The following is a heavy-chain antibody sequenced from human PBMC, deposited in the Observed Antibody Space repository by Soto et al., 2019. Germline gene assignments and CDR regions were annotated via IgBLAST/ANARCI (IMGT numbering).Heavy chain of an antibody. J-gene: IGHJ5*01. V-gene: IGHV3-23*01. Sequence: GRSLRLSCTASTVTFRNYAMSWIRQAPGKGLEWVSAISGGGDRTFYVDSLKGRFTISRDNSKNTLYLQMNSLRVEDTAVYFCEKGFSGSSPYNVFDSWGQGTLVTVSS. CDR3: EKGFSGSSPYNVFDS. CDR2: ISGGGDRT. D-gene: IGHD6-13*01. CDR1: TVTFRNYA.